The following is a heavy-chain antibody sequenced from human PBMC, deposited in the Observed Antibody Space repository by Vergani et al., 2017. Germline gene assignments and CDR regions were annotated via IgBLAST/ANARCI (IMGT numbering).Heavy chain of an antibody. D-gene: IGHD3-10*01. J-gene: IGHJ4*02. V-gene: IGHV4-39*07. CDR1: GGSISSSSYY. CDR3: ARDSWGVSGQYYFDY. CDR2: IYYSGST. Sequence: QLQLQESGPGLVKPSETLSLTCTVSGGSISSSSYYWGWIRQPPGKGLEWIGSIYYSGSTNYNPSLTSRVTISVDTSKNQFSLKLSSGTAADTAVYYCARDSWGVSGQYYFDYWGQGTLVTVSS.